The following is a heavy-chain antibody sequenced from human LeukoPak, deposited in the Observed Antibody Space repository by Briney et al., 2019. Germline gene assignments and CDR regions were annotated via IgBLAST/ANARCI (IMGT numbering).Heavy chain of an antibody. CDR2: FSAYNGNT. Sequence: ASVKFSCKASGYTFTSYGFTWVRQAPGQGLEWMGWFSAYNGNTNYAQKLQGRVTMTTDTSTSTAYMELRSLRSDDTAVYYCARSDSSGRYGGYYYYYMDVWGKGTTVTVSS. J-gene: IGHJ6*03. D-gene: IGHD6-19*01. V-gene: IGHV1-18*01. CDR1: GYTFTSYG. CDR3: ARSDSSGRYGGYYYYYMDV.